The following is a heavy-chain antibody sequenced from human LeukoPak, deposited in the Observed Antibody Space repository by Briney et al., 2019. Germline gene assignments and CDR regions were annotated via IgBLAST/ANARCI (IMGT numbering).Heavy chain of an antibody. CDR1: GYTFTSYG. CDR3: ARDKAGRWFGDY. CDR2: ISAYNGNT. J-gene: IGHJ4*02. Sequence: ASVKASCKASGYTFTSYGISWVRQAPGQGLEWMGWISAYNGNTNYAQKLQGRVTMTTDTSTSTAYMELRSLRSDDTAVYYCARDKAGRWFGDYWGQGTLVTVSS. V-gene: IGHV1-18*01. D-gene: IGHD3-10*01.